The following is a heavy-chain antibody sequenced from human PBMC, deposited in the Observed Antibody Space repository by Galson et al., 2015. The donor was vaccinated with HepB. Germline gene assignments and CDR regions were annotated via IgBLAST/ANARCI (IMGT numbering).Heavy chain of an antibody. J-gene: IGHJ4*02. Sequence: SLRLSCAASGFTFSSYAMHWVRQAPGKGLEWVAVISYDGSNKYYADSVKGRFTISRDNSKNTLYLQMNSLRAEDTAVYYCARDWEGDGYPHYYFDYWGQGTLVTVSS. D-gene: IGHD5-24*01. CDR2: ISYDGSNK. V-gene: IGHV3-30-3*01. CDR3: ARDWEGDGYPHYYFDY. CDR1: GFTFSSYA.